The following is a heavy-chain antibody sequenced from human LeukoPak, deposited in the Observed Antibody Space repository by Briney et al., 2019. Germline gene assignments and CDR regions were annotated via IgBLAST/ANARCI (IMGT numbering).Heavy chain of an antibody. D-gene: IGHD4-17*01. CDR1: GFTFSSYA. Sequence: GSLRLSCAASGFTFSSYAMSWVRQAPGKGLEWVSAISGGGGSTYYADSVKGRFTISRDNSKNTLYLQMNSLRAEDTAVYYCAKDKGLYGDYEGYFDLWGRGTLVTVSS. CDR2: ISGGGGST. J-gene: IGHJ2*01. CDR3: AKDKGLYGDYEGYFDL. V-gene: IGHV3-23*01.